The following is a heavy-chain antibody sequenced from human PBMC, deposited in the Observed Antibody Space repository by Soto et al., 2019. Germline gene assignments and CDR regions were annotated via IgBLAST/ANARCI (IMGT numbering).Heavy chain of an antibody. J-gene: IGHJ4*02. V-gene: IGHV4-31*03. CDR3: ARAITIFGVVIFPFHFDY. D-gene: IGHD3-3*01. Sequence: SETMSVTCTVAGGSLSSGVCYWSWNRQHPGKGLEWIGYIYYSGSTYYNPSLKSRVTISVDTSKNQFSLKLSSVTAADTAVYYCARAITIFGVVIFPFHFDYWGQGTLVTVSS. CDR2: IYYSGST. CDR1: GGSLSSGVCY.